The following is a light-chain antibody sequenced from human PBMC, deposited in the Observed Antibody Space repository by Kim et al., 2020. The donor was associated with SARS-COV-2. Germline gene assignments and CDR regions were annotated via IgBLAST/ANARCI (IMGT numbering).Light chain of an antibody. V-gene: IGLV5-37*01. J-gene: IGLJ3*02. CDR3: MIWPTSDSGV. CDR1: SDINVDPGN. Sequence: CTWPSDINVDPGNKYWYQQKPGSPPRYLLYYYSDSNKGQGSGVPSRFSGSKDASANTGILLISGLQSEDEADYYCMIWPTSDSGVFGGGTQLTVL. CDR2: YYSDSNK.